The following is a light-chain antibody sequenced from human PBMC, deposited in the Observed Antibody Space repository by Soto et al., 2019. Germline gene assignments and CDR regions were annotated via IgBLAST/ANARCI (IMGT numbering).Light chain of an antibody. CDR3: QQWYQTSIT. J-gene: IGKJ5*01. CDR2: AAS. Sequence: DIQMTQSPSSLSASVGDRVTISCRTSQTINTCLNWYQQKPGKAPKLLMYAASSLQSGVPSRFSGRGSGTDFALTISRLQPEDFANYYGQQWYQTSITCGQGTLLE. CDR1: QTINTC. V-gene: IGKV1-39*01.